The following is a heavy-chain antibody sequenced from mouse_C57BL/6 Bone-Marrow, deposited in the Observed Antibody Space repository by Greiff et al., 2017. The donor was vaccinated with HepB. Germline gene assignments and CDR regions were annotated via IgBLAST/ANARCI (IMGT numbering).Heavy chain of an antibody. V-gene: IGHV1-81*01. D-gene: IGHD2-3*01. CDR1: GYTFTSYG. CDR3: ARCDGTKGFAY. CDR2: IYPRSGNT. J-gene: IGHJ3*01. Sequence: QVQLKESGAELARPGASVKLSCKASGYTFTSYGISWVKQRTGQGLEWIGEIYPRSGNTYYNEKFKGKATLTADKSSSTAYMELRSLTSEDSAVYFCARCDGTKGFAYWGQGTLVTVSA.